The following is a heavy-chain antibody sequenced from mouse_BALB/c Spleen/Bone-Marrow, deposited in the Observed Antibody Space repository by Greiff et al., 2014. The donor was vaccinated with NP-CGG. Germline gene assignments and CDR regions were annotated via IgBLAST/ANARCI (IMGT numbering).Heavy chain of an antibody. CDR3: ARSRGTTATTYYFDY. CDR1: GYTFTDYN. D-gene: IGHD1-2*01. Sequence: VQLQQSGPELVKPGASVKISCKASGYTFTDYNMHWVKQSHGKSLEWIVYIYPHNGGNGYNQKFKNKATLTVDSSSSTAYMELRSLTSEDSAVYYCARSRGTTATTYYFDYWGQGTTLTVPS. CDR2: IYPHNGGN. J-gene: IGHJ2*01. V-gene: IGHV1S29*02.